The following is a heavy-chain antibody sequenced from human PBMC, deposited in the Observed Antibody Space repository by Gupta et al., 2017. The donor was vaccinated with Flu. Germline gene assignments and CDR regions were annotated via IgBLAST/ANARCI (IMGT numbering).Heavy chain of an antibody. V-gene: IGHV4-4*07. J-gene: IGHJ4*02. CDR2: IYTSGRT. CDR1: GGSISSYY. Sequence: QVQLQESGPGLVKPSETLSLTCPVSGGSISSYYWSWIRPPAGKGLGWIGRIYTSGRTNYNPSLKSRVTMSVDTSKNQFSLKLSSVTAADTAVYYCARGVLVRGVDIYTHDYWGQGTLVTVSS. D-gene: IGHD3-10*01. CDR3: ARGVLVRGVDIYTHDY.